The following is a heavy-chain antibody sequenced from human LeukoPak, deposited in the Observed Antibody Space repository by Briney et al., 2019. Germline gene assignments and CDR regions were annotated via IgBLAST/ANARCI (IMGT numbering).Heavy chain of an antibody. CDR2: ISYDGSNK. CDR1: RFTFSTYT. D-gene: IGHD3-16*02. CDR3: ARESYVWGSYRYYFDY. V-gene: IGHV3-30-3*01. J-gene: IGHJ4*02. Sequence: GGSLRLSCTASRFTFSTYTMHWVRQAPGKGLEWVAVISYDGSNKYYADSVKGRFTISRDNSKNTLYLQMNSLRAEDTAVYYCARESYVWGSYRYYFDYWGQGTLVTVSS.